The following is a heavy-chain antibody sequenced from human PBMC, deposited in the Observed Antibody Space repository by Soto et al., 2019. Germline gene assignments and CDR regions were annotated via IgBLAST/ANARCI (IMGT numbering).Heavy chain of an antibody. CDR1: GGTFSSYT. CDR3: ARAAAGTFPWFDP. J-gene: IGHJ5*02. CDR2: IIPILGIA. Sequence: SVKVSCKASGGTFSSYTISWVRQAPGQGLEWMGRIIPILGIANYAQKFQGRVTITADKSTSTAYMELSSLRSEDTAVYYCARAAAGTFPWFDPWGRGTLVTVSS. D-gene: IGHD6-13*01. V-gene: IGHV1-69*02.